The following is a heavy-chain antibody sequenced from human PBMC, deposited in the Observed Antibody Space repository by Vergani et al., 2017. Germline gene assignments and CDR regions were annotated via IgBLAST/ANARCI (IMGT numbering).Heavy chain of an antibody. CDR3: ARRTTMVRGVLEIARYYFDY. D-gene: IGHD3-10*01. CDR2: IYYSGST. Sequence: QLQLQESGPGLVKPSETLSLTCNVSGCSISSSSYYGGWIRHPPGKGLEWIGSIYYSGSTYYNPSLKSRVTISVETSKNQFSLKLSSVTAADTAVYYCARRTTMVRGVLEIARYYFDYWGQGTLVTVSS. J-gene: IGHJ4*02. CDR1: GCSISSSSYY. V-gene: IGHV4-39*01.